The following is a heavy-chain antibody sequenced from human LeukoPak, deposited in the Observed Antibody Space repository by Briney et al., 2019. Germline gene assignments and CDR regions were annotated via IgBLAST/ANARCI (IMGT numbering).Heavy chain of an antibody. CDR1: VFTFRIYS. CDR3: AKDLYSSGVERYLDY. J-gene: IGHJ4*02. D-gene: IGHD3-22*01. Sequence: PGGSLRLSCADSVFTFRIYSINGVRQSPGKGLEGVSSISSSSSYIYYAASVKGRFTISRDNSKNTLYLQMNSLRAEDTAVYYCAKDLYSSGVERYLDYWGQGTLVTVSS. CDR2: ISSSSSYI. V-gene: IGHV3-21*04.